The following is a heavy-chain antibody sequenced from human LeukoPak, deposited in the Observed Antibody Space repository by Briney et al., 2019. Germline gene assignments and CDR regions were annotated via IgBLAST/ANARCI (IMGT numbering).Heavy chain of an antibody. Sequence: GGSLRLSCAASGFTFSNHAMNWVRQAPGKGLEWVSIISGSGTVTYYADSVKGRFTISRDNSKNTQYLQMNSLRAEDTAVYYCAKTSVGEGRIIGSGYFDNWGQGTLVTVSS. CDR1: GFTFSNHA. CDR3: AKTSVGEGRIIGSGYFDN. V-gene: IGHV3-23*01. CDR2: ISGSGTVT. J-gene: IGHJ4*02. D-gene: IGHD2-15*01.